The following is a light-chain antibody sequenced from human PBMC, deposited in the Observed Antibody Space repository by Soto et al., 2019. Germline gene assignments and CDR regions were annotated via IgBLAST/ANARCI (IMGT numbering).Light chain of an antibody. J-gene: IGLJ2*01. Sequence: QSVLTQSPSASASLGALVKLTCTLSSGHSDYAIAWHQQQPEKGPRYLMKLNSDGSHSKGDGIPDRFSGSSSGAERYLTISSLQSEDEADYYCQTWDTGIGVFGGGTKLTVL. CDR2: LNSDGSH. CDR3: QTWDTGIGV. V-gene: IGLV4-69*01. CDR1: SGHSDYA.